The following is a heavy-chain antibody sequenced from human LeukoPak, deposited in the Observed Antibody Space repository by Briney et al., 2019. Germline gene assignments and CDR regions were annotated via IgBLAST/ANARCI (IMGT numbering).Heavy chain of an antibody. CDR3: ARELKFRSSAYYYYYYYYMDV. J-gene: IGHJ6*03. V-gene: IGHV4-59*01. CDR1: GGPTSNYY. Sequence: PSETLSLTCTVSGGPTSNYYWSWIRQPPGKGLEWIGYISYSGSSNSHPSLKSRVTISVDMSQTQVYLELSSVTAADTAVYYCARELKFRSSAYYYYYYYYMDVWGKGTTVTVSS. D-gene: IGHD3-22*01. CDR2: ISYSGSS.